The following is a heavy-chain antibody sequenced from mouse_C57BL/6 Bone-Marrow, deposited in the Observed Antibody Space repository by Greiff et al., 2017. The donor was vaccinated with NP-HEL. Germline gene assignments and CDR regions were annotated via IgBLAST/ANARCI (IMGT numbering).Heavy chain of an antibody. CDR3: ARDRRGTGTIDY. D-gene: IGHD4-1*01. J-gene: IGHJ2*01. CDR2: ISDGGSYT. V-gene: IGHV5-4*01. Sequence: EVQLVESGGGLVKPGGSLKLSCAASGFTFSSYAMSWVRQTPEKRLEWVATISDGGSYTYYPDNVKGRFTISRDNAKNNLYLQMSHLKSEDTAMYYCARDRRGTGTIDYWGQGTTLTVSS. CDR1: GFTFSSYA.